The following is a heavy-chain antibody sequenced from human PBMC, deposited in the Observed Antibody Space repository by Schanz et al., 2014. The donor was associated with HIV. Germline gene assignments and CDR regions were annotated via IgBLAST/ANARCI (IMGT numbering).Heavy chain of an antibody. CDR3: ARDTNFGLDV. V-gene: IGHV1-2*02. CDR1: GYTFTGYY. CDR2: INPNSGAT. J-gene: IGHJ6*02. Sequence: QVQLVQSEAEVKKPGASVKVSCKTSGYTFTGYYMHWVRQAPGQGLEWMGWINPNSGATDSAQKFQGRVTMTRDTSISTAFMELSSLRSDDTAVYYCARDTNFGLDVWGQGTTVTVSS. D-gene: IGHD2-8*01.